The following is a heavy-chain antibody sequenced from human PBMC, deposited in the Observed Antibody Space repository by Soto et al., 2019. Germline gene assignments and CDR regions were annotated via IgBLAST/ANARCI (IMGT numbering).Heavy chain of an antibody. V-gene: IGHV3-30-3*01. CDR1: GFTFSSYA. D-gene: IGHD3-22*01. CDR2: ISYDGSNK. CDR3: ARSPMIVVVLRWVPPGEGMDV. Sequence: GGSLRLSCAASGFTFSSYAMHWVRQAPGKWLEWVAVISYDGSNKYYADSVKGRFTISRDNSKNTLYLQMNSLRAEDTAVYYCARSPMIVVVLRWVPPGEGMDVWGQGXTVTVYS. J-gene: IGHJ6*02.